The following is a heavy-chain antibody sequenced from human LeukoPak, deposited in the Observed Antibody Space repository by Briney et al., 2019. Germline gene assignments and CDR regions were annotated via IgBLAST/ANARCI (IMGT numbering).Heavy chain of an antibody. J-gene: IGHJ6*03. CDR2: INAGNGNT. V-gene: IGHV1-3*03. CDR1: GYTFTSYA. D-gene: IGHD6-6*01. CDR3: ARVVKGSSSSGYYYYYMDV. Sequence: GASVKVSCKASGYTFTSYAMHWVRQAPGQRLEWMGWINAGNGNTKYSQEFQGRVTITRDTSASTAYMELSSLRSEDMAVYYCARVVKGSSSSGYYYYYMDVWGKGTTVTVSS.